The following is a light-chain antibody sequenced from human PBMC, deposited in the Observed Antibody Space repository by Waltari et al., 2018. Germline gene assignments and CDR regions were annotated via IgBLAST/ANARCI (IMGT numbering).Light chain of an antibody. Sequence: QSALTQPASVSGSPGQSITISCTGTRSDIGSYNLVSWYQQHPGKAPKVSIYEVNKGPSGVSNRFSVSKSGNTASLTISGLQAEDEADYYCCSYAGSDTNIRFGGGTKLTVL. CDR3: CSYAGSDTNIR. CDR2: EVN. V-gene: IGLV2-23*02. J-gene: IGLJ2*01. CDR1: RSDIGSYNL.